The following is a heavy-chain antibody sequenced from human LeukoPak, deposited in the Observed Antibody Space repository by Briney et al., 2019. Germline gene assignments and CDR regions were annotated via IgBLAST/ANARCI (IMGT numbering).Heavy chain of an antibody. CDR1: GFTFSSYE. CDR2: ISSSGSTI. CDR3: ASPSGYVSDAFDI. V-gene: IGHV3-48*03. Sequence: GGSLRLSCAASGFTFSSYEMNWVRQAPGKGLEWVSYISSSGSTIYYADSVKGRFTISRDNAENSLYLQMNSLRAEDTAVYYCASPSGYVSDAFDIWGQGTMVTVSS. J-gene: IGHJ3*02. D-gene: IGHD3-16*01.